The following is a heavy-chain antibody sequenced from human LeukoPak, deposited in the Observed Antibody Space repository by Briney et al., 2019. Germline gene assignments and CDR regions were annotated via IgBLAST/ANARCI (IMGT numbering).Heavy chain of an antibody. Sequence: ASVKVSCKASGYTFITYGMSWVRQARGQGLEWMGWVSAYDGDTKYAQKFQGRVTMTTDTSTSTAYMELRSLRSDDTAVYFCARPLYYGSGSYFDYWGQGTLVTVSS. V-gene: IGHV1-18*04. CDR3: ARPLYYGSGSYFDY. CDR1: GYTFITYG. D-gene: IGHD3-10*01. J-gene: IGHJ4*02. CDR2: VSAYDGDT.